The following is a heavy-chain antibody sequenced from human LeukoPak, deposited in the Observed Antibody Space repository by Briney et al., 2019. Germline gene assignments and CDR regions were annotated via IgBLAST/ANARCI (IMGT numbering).Heavy chain of an antibody. CDR3: ARAGSPEILWFRELPTGNWFDP. CDR2: ISAYNGNT. J-gene: IGHJ5*02. V-gene: IGHV1-18*01. CDR1: GYTFTSYG. D-gene: IGHD3-10*01. Sequence: ASVKVSCKASGYTFTSYGISWVRQAPGQGLEWMGWISAYNGNTNYAQKLQGRVTMTTDTSTSTAYMELRSLRSDDTAVYYCARAGSPEILWFRELPTGNWFDPWGQGTLVTVSS.